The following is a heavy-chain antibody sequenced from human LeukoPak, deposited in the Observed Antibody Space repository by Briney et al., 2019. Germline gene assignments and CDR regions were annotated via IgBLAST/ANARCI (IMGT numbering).Heavy chain of an antibody. CDR1: GGTFSSYT. V-gene: IGHV1-69*04. D-gene: IGHD3-22*01. CDR3: ARDTQDYYDSSGYPVL. Sequence: ASVKVSCKASGGTFSSYTISWVRQAPGQGLEWVGRIIPILGIANYAQKFQGRVTITADKSTSTAYMELSSLRSEDTAVYYCARDTQDYYDSSGYPVLWGQGTLVTVSS. CDR2: IIPILGIA. J-gene: IGHJ4*02.